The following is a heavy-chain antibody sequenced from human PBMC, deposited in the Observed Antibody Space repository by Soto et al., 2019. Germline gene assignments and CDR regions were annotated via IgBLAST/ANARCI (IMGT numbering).Heavy chain of an antibody. CDR3: ARQCRGVTCHWFVP. J-gene: IGHJ5*02. D-gene: IGHD2-15*01. Sequence: QLQLQESGPGLVKPSETLSLTCTVSSGSISSTIYSWDWIRQPPGKGLEWIGSIFYSGGTYYNPSLKRRVTISVDTSKNQFSLTLTSVTASDTAVYYCARQCRGVTCHWFVPWGQGTLVPVSP. V-gene: IGHV4-39*01. CDR1: SGSISSTIYS. CDR2: IFYSGGT.